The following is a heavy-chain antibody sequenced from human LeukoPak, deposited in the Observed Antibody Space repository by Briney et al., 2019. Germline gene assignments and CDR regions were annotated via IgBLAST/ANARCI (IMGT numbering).Heavy chain of an antibody. D-gene: IGHD6-13*01. CDR1: GFTFGSYS. CDR3: ARFPLAPYSSSWYWFDP. Sequence: GGSLRLSCAASGFTFGSYSMNWVRQAPGKGLEWVSSISSSSSYIYYADSEKGRFTIPRDNAKNSLYLQMNSLRAEDTAVYYCARFPLAPYSSSWYWFDPWGQGTLVTVSS. V-gene: IGHV3-21*01. J-gene: IGHJ5*02. CDR2: ISSSSSYI.